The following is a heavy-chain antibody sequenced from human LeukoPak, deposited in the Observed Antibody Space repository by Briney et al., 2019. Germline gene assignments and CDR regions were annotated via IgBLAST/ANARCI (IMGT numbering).Heavy chain of an antibody. V-gene: IGHV3-11*01. J-gene: IGHJ3*01. CDR2: ITSNGRIL. Sequence: EGSLRLSCAASGFSISGHYWSWIRQAPGKGLECVSYITSNGRILYESKSVKGRFTISRDNAKNSLYLQMANLTAEDTAVYYCAMLYECNIEGGQGFDVWGQGTMVTVSS. CDR1: GFSISGHY. D-gene: IGHD2/OR15-2a*01. CDR3: AMLYECNIEGGQGFDV.